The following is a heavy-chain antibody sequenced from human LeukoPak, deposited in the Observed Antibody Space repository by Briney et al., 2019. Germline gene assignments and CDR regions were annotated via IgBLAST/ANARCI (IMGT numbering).Heavy chain of an antibody. D-gene: IGHD3-16*01. CDR3: ARDGRAGGYFDY. V-gene: IGHV3-30-3*01. CDR2: ISYDGSNK. CDR1: GFTFSNYA. Sequence: GGSLRLSCAASGFTFSNYAMSWVRQAPGKGLEWVAVISYDGSNKYYADSVKGRFTISRDNSKNALYLQMNSLRAEDTAVYYCARDGRAGGYFDYWGQGTLVTVSS. J-gene: IGHJ4*02.